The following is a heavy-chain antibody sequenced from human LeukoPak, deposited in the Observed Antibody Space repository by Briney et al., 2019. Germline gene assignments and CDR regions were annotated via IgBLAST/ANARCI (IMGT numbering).Heavy chain of an antibody. V-gene: IGHV3-7*01. CDR1: GFTFSSYW. CDR3: AREASSGWLDYFDY. CDR2: IKQDGSEK. J-gene: IGHJ4*02. D-gene: IGHD6-19*01. Sequence: PGGSLRLSCAASGFTFSSYWMSWVRQAPGKGLEWVANIKQDGSEKYYVDSVKGRFTISRDNAKNSLYLQMDSLRAEDTAVYYCAREASSGWLDYFDYWGQGTLVTVSS.